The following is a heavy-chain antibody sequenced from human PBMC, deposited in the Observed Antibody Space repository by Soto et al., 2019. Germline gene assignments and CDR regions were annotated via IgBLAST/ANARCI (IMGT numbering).Heavy chain of an antibody. CDR3: ARPGGSYDSSGYYYDY. J-gene: IGHJ4*02. V-gene: IGHV5-51*01. D-gene: IGHD3-22*01. Sequence: GTLKISCKGSGYSFTSYWIGWVLQMPGKGLDWMGIIYPGDSDTRYSPSFQGQVTISADKSISTAYLQWSSLKASDTAMYYCARPGGSYDSSGYYYDYWGQGTLVTVYS. CDR2: IYPGDSDT. CDR1: GYSFTSYW.